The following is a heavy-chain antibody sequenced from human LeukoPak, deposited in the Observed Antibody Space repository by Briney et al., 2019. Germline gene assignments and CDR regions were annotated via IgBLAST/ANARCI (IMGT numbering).Heavy chain of an antibody. J-gene: IGHJ4*02. CDR1: GGSFSGYY. CDR2: INHSGST. V-gene: IGHV4-34*01. Sequence: PSETLSLTCAVYGGSFSGYYWSWIRQPPGKGLEWIGEINHSGSTNYNPSLKSRVTISVDTSKNQFSLKLSSVTAADTAVYYCARGRQRIDYWGQGTLSPSPQ. CDR3: ARGRQRIDY.